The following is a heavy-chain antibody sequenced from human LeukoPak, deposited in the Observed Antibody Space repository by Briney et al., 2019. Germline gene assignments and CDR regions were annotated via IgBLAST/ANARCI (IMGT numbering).Heavy chain of an antibody. CDR1: GFTFSSYA. CDR2: ISGSGGST. J-gene: IGHJ4*02. Sequence: GGSLRLSCAASGFTFSSYAMIWVRQAPGKGLEWVSAISGSGGSTYYADSVKGRFTISRDSSKNTLYLQMNSLRAEDTAAFYCAKGGGVYKSAADRRTDYWGQGTLVTVSS. CDR3: AKGGGVYKSAADRRTDY. D-gene: IGHD6-13*01. V-gene: IGHV3-23*01.